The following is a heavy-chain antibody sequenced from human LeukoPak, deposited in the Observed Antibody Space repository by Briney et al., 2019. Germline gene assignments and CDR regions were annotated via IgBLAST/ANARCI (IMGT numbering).Heavy chain of an antibody. J-gene: IGHJ6*04. Sequence: GGSLRLSCAASGFTFTAYTINWIRQAPGKGLEWVSYISGSTTDIYYADSVKGRFTISRDNAKNSLYLQMNSLRAEDTAVYYCAELGITMIGGVWGKGTTVTISS. D-gene: IGHD3-10*02. CDR1: GFTFTAYT. CDR2: ISGSTTDI. CDR3: AELGITMIGGV. V-gene: IGHV3-21*01.